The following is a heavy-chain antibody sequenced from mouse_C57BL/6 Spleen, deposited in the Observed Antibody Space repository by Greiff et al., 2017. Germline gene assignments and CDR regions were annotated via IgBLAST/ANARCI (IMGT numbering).Heavy chain of an antibody. D-gene: IGHD3-3*01. V-gene: IGHV3-6*01. J-gene: IGHJ1*03. CDR3: ERGGLTRYFDV. CDR2: IRYDGGN. Sequence: EVQLQQPGPGLVKPSQSLSLSCSASGYSITSGYYRNWIRQSPGNKLEWMGIIRYDGGNNYNPSLKNRISITRDTSKNQFFLKLNSVTTEDTATYDCERGGLTRYFDVWGTGTTVTVSS. CDR1: GYSITSGYY.